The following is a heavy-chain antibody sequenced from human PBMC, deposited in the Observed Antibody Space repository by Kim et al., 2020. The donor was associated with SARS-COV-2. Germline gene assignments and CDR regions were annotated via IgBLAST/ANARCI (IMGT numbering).Heavy chain of an antibody. V-gene: IGHV4-39*01. Sequence: SETLSLTCTVSGGSISSSSYYWGWIRQPPGKGLEWIGSIYYSGSTYYNPSLKSRVTISVDTSKNQFSLKLSSVTAADTAVYYCARHRPGLYSSDYYFDYWGQGTLVTVSS. CDR2: IYYSGST. D-gene: IGHD6-19*01. CDR3: ARHRPGLYSSDYYFDY. CDR1: GGSISSSSYY. J-gene: IGHJ4*02.